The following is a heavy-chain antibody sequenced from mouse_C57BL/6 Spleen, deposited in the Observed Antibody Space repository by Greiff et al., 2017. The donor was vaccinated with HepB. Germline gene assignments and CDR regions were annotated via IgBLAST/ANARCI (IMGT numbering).Heavy chain of an antibody. Sequence: EVQVVESGPGLVKPSQSLSLTCSVTGYSITSGYYWNWIRQFPGNKLEWMGYISYDGSNNYNPSLKNRISITRDTSKNQFFLKLNSVTTEDTATYYCARGGQLRLYFDYWGQGTTLTVSS. V-gene: IGHV3-6*01. CDR1: GYSITSGYY. J-gene: IGHJ2*01. D-gene: IGHD3-2*02. CDR3: ARGGQLRLYFDY. CDR2: ISYDGSN.